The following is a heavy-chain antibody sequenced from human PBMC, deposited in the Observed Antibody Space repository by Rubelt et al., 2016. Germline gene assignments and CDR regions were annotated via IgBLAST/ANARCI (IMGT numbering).Heavy chain of an antibody. CDR3: AKQGLLVAAATNWFDP. CDR2: ISWDGSET. J-gene: IGHJ5*02. Sequence: SGFKFHDYTMHWVRQTPGKGLEWVSFISWDGSETYYIDSVQGRFTISRDNAKNSLSLQMNSLRVEDTAVYYCAKQGLLVAAATNWFDPWGQGTLVTVSS. CDR1: GFKFHDYT. D-gene: IGHD6-13*01. V-gene: IGHV3-43*01.